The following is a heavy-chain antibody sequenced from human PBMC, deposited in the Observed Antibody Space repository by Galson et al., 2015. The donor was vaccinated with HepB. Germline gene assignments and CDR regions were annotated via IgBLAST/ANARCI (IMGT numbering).Heavy chain of an antibody. CDR1: GFTFSSYC. CDR3: ARPDGSGPAGQFDY. CDR2: IWYDGSNK. V-gene: IGHV3-33*08. D-gene: IGHD3-10*01. J-gene: IGHJ4*02. Sequence: SLRLSCAASGFTFSSYCMHWVRQAPGKGLEWVSVIWYDGSNKYYADSVKGRFTISRDNSKSSLYPQMNSLRAEDTAVYYCARPDGSGPAGQFDYWGQGTLLTASS.